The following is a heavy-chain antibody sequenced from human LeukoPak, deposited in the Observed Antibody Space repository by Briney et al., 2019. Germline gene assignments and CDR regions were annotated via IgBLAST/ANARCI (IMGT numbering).Heavy chain of an antibody. D-gene: IGHD6-13*01. CDR3: AKDYSASSSWYADY. CDR1: GFTFSSYS. Sequence: GGSLRLSCAASGFTFSSYSMNWVRQAPGKGLEWVSSISSSSSYIYYADSVKGRFTVSRDNAKNSVFLQMDSLRAEDTAVYYCAKDYSASSSWYADYWGQGTLVTVSS. J-gene: IGHJ4*02. V-gene: IGHV3-21*06. CDR2: ISSSSSYI.